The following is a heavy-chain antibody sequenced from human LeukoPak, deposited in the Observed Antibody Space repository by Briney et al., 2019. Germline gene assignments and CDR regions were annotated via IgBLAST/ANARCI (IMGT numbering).Heavy chain of an antibody. D-gene: IGHD2/OR15-2a*01. V-gene: IGHV3-74*01. CDR2: INSDGSWT. CDR1: GSYW. CDR3: VSFYETY. Sequence: GGSLRLSCAASGSYWMHWVRQAPGKGLVWVSHINSDGSWTSYADSVKGRFTISKDNAKNTVYLQMSNLRAEDTAVYYCVSFYETYWGRGTLVTVSS. J-gene: IGHJ4*02.